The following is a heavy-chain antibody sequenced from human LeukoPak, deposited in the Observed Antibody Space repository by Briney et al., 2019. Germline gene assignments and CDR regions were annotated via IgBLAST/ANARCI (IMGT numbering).Heavy chain of an antibody. CDR3: AKARYCSGGSCFPQLTPDY. Sequence: GASVKVSCKASGYTFTGYYLHWVRQAPGQGLEWMGWIHPNSGGTNYAQKFQGRVTMTRDTSISTAYLDLSRLRSDDTAVYYCAKARYCSGGSCFPQLTPDYWGQGTLVTVSS. J-gene: IGHJ4*02. D-gene: IGHD2-15*01. CDR2: IHPNSGGT. V-gene: IGHV1-2*02. CDR1: GYTFTGYY.